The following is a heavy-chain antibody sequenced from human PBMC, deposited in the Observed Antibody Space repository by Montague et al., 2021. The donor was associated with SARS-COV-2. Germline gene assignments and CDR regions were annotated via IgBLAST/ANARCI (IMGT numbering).Heavy chain of an antibody. D-gene: IGHD2-15*01. J-gene: IGHJ4*02. CDR3: GRGVVAATPVVDY. Sequence: SETLSLTCTVPGGSISSTTYYWGWIRRPPGKGLEWIGSIYYSGTTYYXPSLKGRVTMSIDTSKNQFSLKLRSVTAAETAVYYCGRGVVAATPVVDYWGRGTLVTVSS. CDR2: IYYSGTT. V-gene: IGHV4-39*02. CDR1: GGSISSTTYY.